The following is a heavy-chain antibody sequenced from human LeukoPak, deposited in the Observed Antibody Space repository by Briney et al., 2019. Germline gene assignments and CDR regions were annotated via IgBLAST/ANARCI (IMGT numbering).Heavy chain of an antibody. J-gene: IGHJ6*03. Sequence: SVKVSCKASGGTFSSYAIGWVRQAPGQGLEWMGGIIPIFGTANYAQKFQGRVTITADESTSTAYMELSSLRSEDTAVYYCEYQLPGHYYYYMDVWGKGTTVTVSS. CDR2: IIPIFGTA. V-gene: IGHV1-69*13. D-gene: IGHD2-2*01. CDR3: EYQLPGHYYYYMDV. CDR1: GGTFSSYA.